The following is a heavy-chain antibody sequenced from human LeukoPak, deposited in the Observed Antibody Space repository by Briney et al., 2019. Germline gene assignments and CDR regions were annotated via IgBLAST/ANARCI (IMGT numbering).Heavy chain of an antibody. Sequence: PSETLSLTCTVSGGSISSFYWSWIRQPPGKGLEWIGYIYYSGNSNYNPSLKSRVTISVDTSKNQCSLKLSSVTAADTAVYYCARQSISGSSLSYFDYWGQGTLVNVSS. V-gene: IGHV4-59*01. CDR1: GGSISSFY. J-gene: IGHJ4*02. D-gene: IGHD3-22*01. CDR3: ARQSISGSSLSYFDY. CDR2: IYYSGNS.